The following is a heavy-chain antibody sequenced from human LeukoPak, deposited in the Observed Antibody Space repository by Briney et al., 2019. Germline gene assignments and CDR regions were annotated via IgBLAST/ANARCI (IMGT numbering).Heavy chain of an antibody. D-gene: IGHD2-15*01. CDR2: IRSKANSYAT. V-gene: IGHV3-73*01. CDR3: TTSWDIVVVVAANAFDI. Sequence: GGSLRLSCAASGFTFSGSAMHWVRQASGKGLEWVCRIRSKANSYATAYAASVKGRFTISRDDTKNTAYLQMNSLKTEDPAVYYCTTSWDIVVVVAANAFDIWGQGTMVTVSS. CDR1: GFTFSGSA. J-gene: IGHJ3*02.